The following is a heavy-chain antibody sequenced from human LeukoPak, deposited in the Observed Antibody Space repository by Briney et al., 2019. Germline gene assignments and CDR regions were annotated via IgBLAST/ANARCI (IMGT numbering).Heavy chain of an antibody. J-gene: IGHJ4*02. CDR2: IYTSGST. Sequence: SETLSLTCTVSGGSISSYYWGWIRQPAGMGLEWVGRIYTSGSTNYNPSLKSRVTMSADTSKNQFSLKLSSVTAADTAVYYCARDRTYYYGSGSSREIRYFDYWGQGTLVTVSS. CDR3: ARDRTYYYGSGSSREIRYFDY. V-gene: IGHV4-4*07. D-gene: IGHD3-10*01. CDR1: GGSISSYY.